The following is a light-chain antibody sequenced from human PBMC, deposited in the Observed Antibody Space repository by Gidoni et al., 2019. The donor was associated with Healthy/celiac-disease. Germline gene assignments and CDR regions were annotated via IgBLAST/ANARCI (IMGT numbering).Light chain of an antibody. CDR2: GAS. Sequence: EIVMTQSPATLSVSPGERATISCRASQSVSSNLDWYQQKPGQAPRLLIYGASTRATGIPARFSGSGSGTEFTLTISSLQSEDFAVYYCQQYNTRPGTFGQGTKLEIK. V-gene: IGKV3-15*01. CDR1: QSVSSN. J-gene: IGKJ2*01. CDR3: QQYNTRPGT.